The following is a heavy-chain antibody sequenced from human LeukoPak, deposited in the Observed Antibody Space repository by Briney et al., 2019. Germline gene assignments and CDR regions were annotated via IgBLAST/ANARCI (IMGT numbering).Heavy chain of an antibody. Sequence: SETLSLTCTVSGGSVSSSTYYWGWIRQPPGKELEWIGCIYYSGDTYYNPSLTTRVTLSVDTSKNQFSLQLTSVTATDTAVYYCASTPHSSGWYIASYWGQGTLVSVSS. J-gene: IGHJ4*02. V-gene: IGHV4-39*01. CDR3: ASTPHSSGWYIASY. D-gene: IGHD6-13*01. CDR2: IYYSGDT. CDR1: GGSVSSSTYY.